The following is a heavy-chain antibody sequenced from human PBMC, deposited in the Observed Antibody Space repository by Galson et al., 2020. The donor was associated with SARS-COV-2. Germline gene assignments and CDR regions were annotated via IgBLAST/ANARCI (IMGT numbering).Heavy chain of an antibody. CDR1: GYSFTTYY. Sequence: ASVKVSCKASGYSFTTYYMHWVRQVPGQGLEWMGWSNPKSGGTNYAQKFQGRVTMTRDTSITTAYMELRRLRSDDTAVYYCAREWELLQEYFHHWGQGTLVTVSS. CDR3: AREWELLQEYFHH. CDR2: SNPKSGGT. D-gene: IGHD1-26*01. J-gene: IGHJ1*01. V-gene: IGHV1-2*02.